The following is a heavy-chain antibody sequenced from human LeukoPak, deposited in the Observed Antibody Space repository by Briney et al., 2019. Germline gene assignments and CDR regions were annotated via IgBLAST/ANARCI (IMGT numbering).Heavy chain of an antibody. V-gene: IGHV3-30*02. D-gene: IGHD3-9*01. Sequence: GGSLRLPCAASGCTFSSYSMNWVRQAPGKGLEWVAFIRYDGSNKYYADSVKGRFTISRDNSKNTLYLQMNSLRAEDTAVYYCAKGSLGYYDILTVDYWGQGTLVTVSS. CDR1: GCTFSSYS. J-gene: IGHJ4*02. CDR2: IRYDGSNK. CDR3: AKGSLGYYDILTVDY.